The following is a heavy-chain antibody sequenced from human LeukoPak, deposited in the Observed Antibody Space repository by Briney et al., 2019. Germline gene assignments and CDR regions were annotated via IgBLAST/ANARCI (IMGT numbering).Heavy chain of an antibody. Sequence: PSETLSLTCTVSGGSISSSSYYWGWIRQPPGKGLEWIGSIYYSGSTYYNPSLKSRVTISVDTSKNQFSLKLSSVTAADTAVYYCARALRALPAAGNWFDPLGQGTLVTVSS. V-gene: IGHV4-39*07. CDR1: GGSISSSSYY. D-gene: IGHD6-13*01. CDR2: IYYSGST. J-gene: IGHJ5*02. CDR3: ARALRALPAAGNWFDP.